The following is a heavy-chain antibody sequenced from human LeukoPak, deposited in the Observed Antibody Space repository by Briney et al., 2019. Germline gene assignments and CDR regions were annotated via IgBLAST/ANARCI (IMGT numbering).Heavy chain of an antibody. CDR3: ARDIGENGRYSYGWPLEDYAFDI. D-gene: IGHD5-18*01. V-gene: IGHV4-30-2*01. CDR1: GGSISSGGFS. Sequence: SQTLSLTCGVSGGSISSGGFSWSWIRQPPGKGLEWIGYIYHSGSTYYKPSLKSRVTISIDRSKNYSSLSLSSVTAADTAVYYCARDIGENGRYSYGWPLEDYAFDIWGQGTMVTVSS. CDR2: IYHSGST. J-gene: IGHJ3*02.